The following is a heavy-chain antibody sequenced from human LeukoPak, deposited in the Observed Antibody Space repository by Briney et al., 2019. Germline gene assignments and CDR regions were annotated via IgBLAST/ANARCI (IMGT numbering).Heavy chain of an antibody. CDR2: IYPGDSDT. CDR3: ARHVAAAGTGVDY. CDR1: GYSFTSYW. Sequence: GESLQISCKGSGYSFTSYWIGWVRQMPGKGLEWMGIIYPGDSDTRYSPSFQGQVTISADKSISTAYLQWSSLKASDTAMYYCARHVAAAGTGVDYWGQGTLVTVSS. D-gene: IGHD6-13*01. V-gene: IGHV5-51*01. J-gene: IGHJ4*02.